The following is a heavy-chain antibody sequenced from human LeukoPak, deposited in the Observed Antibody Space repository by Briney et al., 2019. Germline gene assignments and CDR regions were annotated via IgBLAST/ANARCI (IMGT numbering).Heavy chain of an antibody. J-gene: IGHJ4*02. Sequence: SETLSLTCTVSGDSISSYFWSWIRQPPGKGLEWIGYIYYNERSNYNPSLRSRVTISIDTSKNQFSLKLNSVTAADSAVYYCARSPQHFDRLLDGDSHYFFDSWGQGTLVTVSS. CDR3: ARSPQHFDRLLDGDSHYFFDS. CDR2: IYYNERS. CDR1: GDSISSYF. V-gene: IGHV4-59*12. D-gene: IGHD3-9*01.